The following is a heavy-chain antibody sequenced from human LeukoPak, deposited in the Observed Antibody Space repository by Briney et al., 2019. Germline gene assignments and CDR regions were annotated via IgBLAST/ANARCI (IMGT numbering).Heavy chain of an antibody. CDR3: ASVGREPEPRDAFDI. J-gene: IGHJ3*02. CDR2: IYYSGST. D-gene: IGHD1-14*01. Sequence: SETLSLTCTVSGGSISSYYWSWIRQPPGKGLEWIGYIYYSGSTNYNPSLKSRVTISVDTSKNQFSLKLSSVTAADTAVYYCASVGREPEPRDAFDIWGQGTMVTVSS. V-gene: IGHV4-59*01. CDR1: GGSISSYY.